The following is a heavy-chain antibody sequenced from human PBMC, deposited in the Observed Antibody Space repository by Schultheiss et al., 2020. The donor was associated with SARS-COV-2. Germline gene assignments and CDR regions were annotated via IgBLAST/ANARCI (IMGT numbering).Heavy chain of an antibody. Sequence: SETLSLTCTVSGGAISIHSWSWIRQPPGKRLGWTGYMSCSGATNRNPSLKSRVTNSVGTSKNQFSLKLSSVTAADTAVYYCARGQDDYVWDWGQGTLVTVSS. CDR2: MSCSGAT. CDR1: GGAISIHS. D-gene: IGHD3-16*01. V-gene: IGHV4-59*11. J-gene: IGHJ4*02. CDR3: ARGQDDYVWD.